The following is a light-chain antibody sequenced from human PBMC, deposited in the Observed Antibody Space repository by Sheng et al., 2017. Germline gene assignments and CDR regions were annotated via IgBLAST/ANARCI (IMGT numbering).Light chain of an antibody. J-gene: IGKJ2*01. CDR3: QQSYTTPYT. V-gene: IGKV1-5*03. Sequence: DIQMTQSPSTLSASVGDRVTIACRASESINNYLAWFQQKPGRAPKLLIYRASRLETGVPWRFSGSGSGTEFTLTISRLQPEDLATYYCQQSYTTPYTFGQGTKLEIK. CDR1: ESINNY. CDR2: RAS.